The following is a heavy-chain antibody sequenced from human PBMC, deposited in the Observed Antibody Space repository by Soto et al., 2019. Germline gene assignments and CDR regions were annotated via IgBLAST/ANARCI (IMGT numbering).Heavy chain of an antibody. V-gene: IGHV1-8*01. CDR2: MNPNSGNT. J-gene: IGHJ4*02. CDR3: ARSHRAGGVISYGY. CDR1: GYTFTSYD. Sequence: QVPLVQSGAEVKKPGASVKVSCKASGYTFTSYDINWVRQATGQGLEWMGWMNPNSGNTGYAQKFQGRVTMTRNTSISTAYMELSSLRSEDTAVYYCARSHRAGGVISYGYWGQGTLVTVSS. D-gene: IGHD3-16*02.